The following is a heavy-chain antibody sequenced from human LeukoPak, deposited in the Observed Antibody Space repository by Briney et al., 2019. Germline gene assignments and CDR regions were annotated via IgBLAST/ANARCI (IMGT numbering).Heavy chain of an antibody. Sequence: PGGSLRLSCAASGFTLSSYSMNWVRQAPGKGLEWVSSISGTGNYIYYADSLKGRFTITRDNARNSLYLQMNTLRAEDTAMYYCARDRAAGPDAFDIWGQGTMVTVSA. CDR3: ARDRAAGPDAFDI. V-gene: IGHV3-21*01. D-gene: IGHD6-13*01. CDR2: ISGTGNYI. CDR1: GFTLSSYS. J-gene: IGHJ3*02.